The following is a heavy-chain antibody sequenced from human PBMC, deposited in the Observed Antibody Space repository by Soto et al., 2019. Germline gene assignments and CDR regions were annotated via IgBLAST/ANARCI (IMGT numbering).Heavy chain of an antibody. Sequence: SVKVSCKASGFTFTSSAMQWVRQARGQRLEWIGWIVVGSGNTNYAQKFQERVTITRDMSTSTAYMELSSLRSEDTAVYYSAAALQVRYFDWLSPTPYWGQGTLVTVSS. CDR3: AAALQVRYFDWLSPTPY. D-gene: IGHD3-9*01. CDR1: GFTFTSSA. CDR2: IVVGSGNT. V-gene: IGHV1-58*02. J-gene: IGHJ4*02.